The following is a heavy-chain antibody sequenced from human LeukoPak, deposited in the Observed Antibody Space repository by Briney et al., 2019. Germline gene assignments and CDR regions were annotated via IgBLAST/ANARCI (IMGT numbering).Heavy chain of an antibody. CDR1: GGSISSSNYF. D-gene: IGHD3-10*01. Sequence: SETLSLTCTVSGGSISSSNYFWSWIRQPPGQELEWIASINYGGATYYNPSLKSRVTISVDTSKNQFSLRLTSVTAADTAVYLCARYVVYGSGKYYFDYWGQGSMVAVSS. J-gene: IGHJ4*02. CDR3: ARYVVYGSGKYYFDY. CDR2: INYGGAT. V-gene: IGHV4-39*01.